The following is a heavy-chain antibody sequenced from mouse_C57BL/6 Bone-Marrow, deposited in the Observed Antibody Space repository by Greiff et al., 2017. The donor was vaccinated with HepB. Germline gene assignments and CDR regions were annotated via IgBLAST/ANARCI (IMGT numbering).Heavy chain of an antibody. D-gene: IGHD2-1*01. J-gene: IGHJ4*01. V-gene: IGHV5-15*01. Sequence: DVMLVESGGGLVQPGGSLKLSCAASGFTFSDYGMAWVRQAPRKGPEWVAFISNLAYSIYYADTVTGRFTISRENAKNTLYLEMSSLRSEDTAMYYCARLLWDAMDYWGQGTSVTVSS. CDR1: GFTFSDYG. CDR2: ISNLAYSI. CDR3: ARLLWDAMDY.